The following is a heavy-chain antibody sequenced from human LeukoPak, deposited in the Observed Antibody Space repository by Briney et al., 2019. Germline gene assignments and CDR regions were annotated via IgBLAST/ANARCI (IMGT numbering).Heavy chain of an antibody. CDR1: GYTFTSYG. CDR2: ISAYNGNT. V-gene: IGHV1-18*01. D-gene: IGHD3-10*01. Sequence: ASVKDSCKASGYTFTSYGISWVRQAPGQGLEWMGWISAYNGNTNYAQKLQGRVTMTTDTSTSTAYMELRSLRSDDTAVYYCARDTTSGILWFRESFDYWGQGTLVTVSS. CDR3: ARDTTSGILWFRESFDY. J-gene: IGHJ4*02.